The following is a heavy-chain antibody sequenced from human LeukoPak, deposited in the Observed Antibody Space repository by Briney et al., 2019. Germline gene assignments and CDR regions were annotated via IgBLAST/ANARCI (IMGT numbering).Heavy chain of an antibody. Sequence: GGSLRLSCAASGFNFDGNAMHWVRQAPGKGLEWVSGISWDSTNIGYADSVKGRFTISGDNTKDFLYLQMNSLRPEDTALYYCAKESSVYCTDGVCSLDFWGQGSLVTVSS. V-gene: IGHV3-9*01. J-gene: IGHJ4*02. CDR2: ISWDSTNI. CDR3: AKESSVYCTDGVCSLDF. CDR1: GFNFDGNA. D-gene: IGHD2-8*01.